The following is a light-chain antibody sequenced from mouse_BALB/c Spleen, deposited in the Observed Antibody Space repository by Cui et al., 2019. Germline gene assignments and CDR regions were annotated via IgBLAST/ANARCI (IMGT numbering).Light chain of an antibody. J-gene: IGKJ2*01. V-gene: IGKV6-25*01. CDR2: WAS. CDR3: QQHYSTPYT. Sequence: DIVMTQSNKFMSTSVGDRVSITCKASQDVSTAVAWYQQKPGQSPKLLIYWASTRHTGVPDRFTGSGSGTDYTLTISSVQAEDLALYYCQQHYSTPYTFGGGTKLEIK. CDR1: QDVSTA.